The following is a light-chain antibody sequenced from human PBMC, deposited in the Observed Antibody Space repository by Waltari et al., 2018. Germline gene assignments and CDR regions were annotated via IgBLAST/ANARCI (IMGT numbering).Light chain of an antibody. CDR1: TRDVGGYNY. CDR2: DVS. J-gene: IGLJ1*01. V-gene: IGLV2-14*03. CDR3: SSYTSISTLV. Sequence: QSALTQPASVSGSPGQSITISCTGTTRDVGGYNYVSWYQQHPGKAPNVMLYDVSNRPSGVFNRFSGTKSGNTASLTISGLQAEDEADYYCSSYTSISTLVFGTGIKVTVL.